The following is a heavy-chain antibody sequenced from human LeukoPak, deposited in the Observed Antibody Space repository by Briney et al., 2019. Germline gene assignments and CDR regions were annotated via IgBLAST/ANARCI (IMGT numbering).Heavy chain of an antibody. CDR1: GYTFTSYG. D-gene: IGHD6-19*01. Sequence: EASVKVSCKASGYTFTSYGISWVRQAPGQGLEWMGWISAYNGNTNYAQKLQGRVTMTTDTSTSTAYMELRSLRSDDTAVYYCAGDAGYSSGSHSYYYYGMDVWGQGTTVTVSS. J-gene: IGHJ6*02. CDR3: AGDAGYSSGSHSYYYYGMDV. V-gene: IGHV1-18*01. CDR2: ISAYNGNT.